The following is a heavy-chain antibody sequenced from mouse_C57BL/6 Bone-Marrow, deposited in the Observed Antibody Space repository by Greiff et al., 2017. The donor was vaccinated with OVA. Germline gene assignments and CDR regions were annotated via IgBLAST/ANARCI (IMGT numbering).Heavy chain of an antibody. CDR2: ISYDGSN. CDR3: ARGGAMDY. V-gene: IGHV3-6*01. CDR1: GYSITRGYY. Sequence: VQLKESGPGLVKPSQSLSLTCSVTGYSITRGYYWNWIRQFPGNKLEWMGYISYDGSNNYNPSLKNRISITRDTSKNQFFLKLNSVTTEDTATYYCARGGAMDYWGQGTSVTVSS. J-gene: IGHJ4*01.